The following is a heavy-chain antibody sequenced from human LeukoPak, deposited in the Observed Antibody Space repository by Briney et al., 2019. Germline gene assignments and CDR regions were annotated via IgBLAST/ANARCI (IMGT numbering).Heavy chain of an antibody. CDR1: GGTFSSYA. CDR2: VIPILGIA. J-gene: IGHJ4*02. CDR3: ARNRRWLLEDN. Sequence: GASVKVSCKASGGTFSSYAISWVRQAPGQGLEWMGRVIPILGIANYAQKFQGRVTITADKSTSTAYMELSSLRSEDTAVYYCARNRRWLLEDNWGQGTLVTVSS. V-gene: IGHV1-69*04. D-gene: IGHD3-22*01.